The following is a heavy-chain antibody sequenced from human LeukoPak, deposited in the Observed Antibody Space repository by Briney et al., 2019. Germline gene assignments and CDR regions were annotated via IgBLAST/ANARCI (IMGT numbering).Heavy chain of an antibody. CDR2: MNPNSGNT. V-gene: IGHV1-8*03. J-gene: IGHJ4*02. CDR3: ARRGDYYDSSGYYYVYNY. CDR1: GYTFTSYD. D-gene: IGHD3-22*01. Sequence: ASVKVSCKASGYTFTSYDINWVRQATGQGIEWMGWMNPNSGNTGYAQKFQGRVTITRNTSISTAYMELSSLRSEDTAVYYCARRGDYYDSSGYYYVYNYWGQGTLVTVSS.